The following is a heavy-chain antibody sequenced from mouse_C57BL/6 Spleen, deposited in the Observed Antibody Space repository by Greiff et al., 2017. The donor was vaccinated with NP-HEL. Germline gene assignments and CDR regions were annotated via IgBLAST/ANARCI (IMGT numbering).Heavy chain of an antibody. V-gene: IGHV1-53*01. D-gene: IGHD2-4*01. J-gene: IGHJ2*01. CDR1: GYTFTSYW. CDR3: ARGGCYDYGLDY. Sequence: QVQLQQPGTELVKPGASVKLSCKASGYTFTSYWMHWVKQRPGQGLEWIGNINPSNGGTKYNEKFKGKATLTVDKSSSTAYLQLSSLTSEDSAVYYCARGGCYDYGLDYWGQGTTLTVSS. CDR2: INPSNGGT.